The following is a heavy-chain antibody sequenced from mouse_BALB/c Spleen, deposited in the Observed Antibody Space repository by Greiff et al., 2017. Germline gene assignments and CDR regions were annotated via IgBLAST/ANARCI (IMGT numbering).Heavy chain of an antibody. D-gene: IGHD2-12*01. CDR1: GFTFSSYT. J-gene: IGHJ3*01. CDR3: TKDYDWFAY. Sequence: EVQLVESGGGLVKPGGSLKLSCAASGFTFSSYTMSWVRQTPEKRLEWVATISSGGSYTYYPDSVKGRFTISRDNAKNTLYLQMSSLKSEDTAMYYCTKDYDWFAYWGQGTLVTVSA. V-gene: IGHV5-6-4*01. CDR2: ISSGGSYT.